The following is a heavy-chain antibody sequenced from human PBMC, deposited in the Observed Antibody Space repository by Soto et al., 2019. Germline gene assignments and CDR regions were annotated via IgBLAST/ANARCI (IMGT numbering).Heavy chain of an antibody. J-gene: IGHJ6*02. CDR3: ARGDCSGGSCYGIDV. CDR1: GFAFSGHT. D-gene: IGHD2-15*01. CDR2: IGNTLDTI. V-gene: IGHV3-48*02. Sequence: PGGSLRLSCTASGFAFSGHTMNWVRQAPGKGLEWVAYIGNTLDTIYYADSVKGRFIISRDDAMKSVFLHMSSLRDDDTAVYYCARGDCSGGSCYGIDVWGRGTTVPVS.